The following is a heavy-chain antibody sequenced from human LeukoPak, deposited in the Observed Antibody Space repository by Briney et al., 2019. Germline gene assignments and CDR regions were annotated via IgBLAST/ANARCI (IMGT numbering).Heavy chain of an antibody. CDR3: ARASSVGAIWTIDY. CDR1: GFTFSNSR. D-gene: IGHD1-26*01. CDR2: ISGGGSST. V-gene: IGHV3-74*01. J-gene: IGHJ4*02. Sequence: GGSLRLSCAASGFTFSNSRMHWVRQAPGKGLVWVSRISGGGSSTSYADSVKGRFTISRDNAKNTLYLQMNSLRAEDTAVYYCARASSVGAIWTIDYWGQGTLVTVSS.